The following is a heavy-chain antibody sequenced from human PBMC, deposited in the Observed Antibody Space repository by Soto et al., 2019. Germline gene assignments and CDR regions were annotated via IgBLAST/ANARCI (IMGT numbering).Heavy chain of an antibody. Sequence: QVQLVESGGGVVQPGRSLRLSCAASGFTFSSYGMHWVRQAPGKGLEWVAVIWYDGSNKYYADSVKGRFTISRDNSKNTLYLQMNSLRAEDTAVYYCARDSSYQLLSDWFDPWGQGTLVTVSS. CDR2: IWYDGSNK. V-gene: IGHV3-33*01. CDR1: GFTFSSYG. J-gene: IGHJ5*02. D-gene: IGHD2-2*01. CDR3: ARDSSYQLLSDWFDP.